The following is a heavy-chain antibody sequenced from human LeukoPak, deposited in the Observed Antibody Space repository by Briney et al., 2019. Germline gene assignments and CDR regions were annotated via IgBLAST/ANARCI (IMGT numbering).Heavy chain of an antibody. CDR1: GYTFTGYY. V-gene: IGHV1-2*04. CDR2: INLNSGGT. CDR3: ARGFYDFWSGYDY. Sequence: ASVKVSFKASGYTFTGYYMHWVRQAPGQGLEWMGWINLNSGGTNYAQKFQGWVTMTRDTSISTAYMELSRLRSEDTAVYYCARGFYDFWSGYDYWGQGTLVTVSS. D-gene: IGHD3-3*01. J-gene: IGHJ4*02.